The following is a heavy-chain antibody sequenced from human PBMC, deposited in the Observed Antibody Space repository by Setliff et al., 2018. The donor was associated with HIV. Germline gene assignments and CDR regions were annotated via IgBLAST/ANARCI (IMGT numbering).Heavy chain of an antibody. CDR1: GFTFSSYS. Sequence: GESLKISCAASGFTFSSYSMNWVRQAPGKGLEWVSSISSNSTYIYYADPLKGRFTISRDNAKNSLYLQMNSLRDEDTAVYYCATEHYHWDEGRLDYWGQGTLVTVSS. V-gene: IGHV3-21*01. CDR2: ISSNSTYI. CDR3: ATEHYHWDEGRLDY. J-gene: IGHJ4*02. D-gene: IGHD1-1*01.